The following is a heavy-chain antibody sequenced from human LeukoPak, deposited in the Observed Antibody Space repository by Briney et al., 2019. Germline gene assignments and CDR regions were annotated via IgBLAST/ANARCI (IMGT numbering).Heavy chain of an antibody. Sequence: SQTLSLTCTVSGGSISSGSYYWNWIRQPAGKGLEWVGRIYSSGGTDFTPSLKSRSTITVNTSKNQFSRKLSSVTAADTAVYYCAREDYYDSSGYYPFDVWGQGILVTVSS. J-gene: IGHJ4*02. CDR1: GGSISSGSYY. CDR2: IYSSGGT. V-gene: IGHV4-61*02. CDR3: AREDYYDSSGYYPFDV. D-gene: IGHD3-22*01.